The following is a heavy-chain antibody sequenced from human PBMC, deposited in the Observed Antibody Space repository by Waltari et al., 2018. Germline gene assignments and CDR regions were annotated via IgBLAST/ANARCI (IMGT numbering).Heavy chain of an antibody. CDR2: ISWNSGSI. CDR1: GFTFDDYA. CDR3: AKDTVAGTSYYYYGMDV. Sequence: EVQLVESGGGLVQPGRSLRLSCAGSGFTFDDYAMHWVRQAPGTGLEWVSGISWNSGSIGYADSVKGRFTISRDNAKNSLYLQMNSLRAEDTALYYCAKDTVAGTSYYYYGMDVWGQGTTVTVSS. D-gene: IGHD6-19*01. J-gene: IGHJ6*02. V-gene: IGHV3-9*01.